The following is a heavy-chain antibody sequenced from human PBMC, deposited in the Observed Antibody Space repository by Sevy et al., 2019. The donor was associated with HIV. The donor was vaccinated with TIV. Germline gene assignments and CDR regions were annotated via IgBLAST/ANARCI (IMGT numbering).Heavy chain of an antibody. CDR2: ISSSGSSI. CDR3: TRNGGAFDNGFDP. J-gene: IGHJ5*02. Sequence: GGSLRLSCTASGFTFSSYDMNWVRQAPGKGLEWVSKISSSGSSIYYADSVKGRLTISRAKAKNSLNLQMNSLRAEDTAVYYCTRNGGAFDNGFDPWGQGTLVTVSS. D-gene: IGHD2-8*01. CDR1: GFTFSSYD. V-gene: IGHV3-48*03.